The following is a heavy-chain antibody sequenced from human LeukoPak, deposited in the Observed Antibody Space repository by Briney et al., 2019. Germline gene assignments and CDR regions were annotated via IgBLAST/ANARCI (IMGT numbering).Heavy chain of an antibody. CDR3: ASGYYDILTAPGGWFDP. J-gene: IGHJ5*02. CDR1: GGSSSCYY. CDR2: IYDSGST. Sequence: SETLSLTCTASGGSSSCYYCSWIRQPPGKRLECIVYIYDSGSTNYNPSLKSRVTRSVDTSKNQFSLKLSSVTAADTAVYYCASGYYDILTAPGGWFDPWGQGTLVPVSS. V-gene: IGHV4-59*12. D-gene: IGHD3-9*01.